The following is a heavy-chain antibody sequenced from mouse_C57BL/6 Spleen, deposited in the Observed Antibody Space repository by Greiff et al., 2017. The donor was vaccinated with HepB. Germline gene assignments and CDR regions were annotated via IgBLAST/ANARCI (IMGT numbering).Heavy chain of an antibody. Sequence: EVKVEESGGDLVKPGGSLKLSCAASGFTFSSYGMSWVRQTPDKRLEWVATISSGGSYTYYPDSVKGRFTISRDNAKNTLYLQMSSLKSEDTAMYYCARQFITTVVAGGYYFDYWGQGTTLTVSS. CDR3: ARQFITTVVAGGYYFDY. J-gene: IGHJ2*01. D-gene: IGHD1-1*01. CDR1: GFTFSSYG. V-gene: IGHV5-6*02. CDR2: ISSGGSYT.